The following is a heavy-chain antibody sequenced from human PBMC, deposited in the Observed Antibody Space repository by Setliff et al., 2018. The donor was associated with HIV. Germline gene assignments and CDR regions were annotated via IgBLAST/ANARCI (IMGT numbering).Heavy chain of an antibody. CDR2: IYYSGST. D-gene: IGHD6-13*01. J-gene: IGHJ4*02. CDR1: GGSISSSSYY. CDR3: ARQFGSSSPFDY. V-gene: IGHV4-39*01. Sequence: SETLSLTCTVSGGSISSSSYYWGWVRQPPGKGLEWIGSIYYSGSTYYNPSLKSRVTISVDTSKNQFSLKLSSVTAADTAVYYCARQFGSSSPFDYWGQGTLVTVSS.